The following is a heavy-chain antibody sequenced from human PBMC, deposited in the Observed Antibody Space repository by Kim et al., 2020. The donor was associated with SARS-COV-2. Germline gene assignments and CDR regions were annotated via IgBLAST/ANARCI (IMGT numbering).Heavy chain of an antibody. J-gene: IGHJ4*02. CDR3: AKYDQRYSEGH. CDR1: GITFRDYA. D-gene: IGHD2-15*01. Sequence: GGSLRLSCAASGITFRDYAMSWVRQAPGKGLEWVATIGGDGGRTDYRDSVKGRLTIFRDNSKKTVYLQLNSLRVEDTAVYYCAKYDQRYSEGHWGQGTLVTFSS. CDR2: IGGDGGRT. V-gene: IGHV3-23*01.